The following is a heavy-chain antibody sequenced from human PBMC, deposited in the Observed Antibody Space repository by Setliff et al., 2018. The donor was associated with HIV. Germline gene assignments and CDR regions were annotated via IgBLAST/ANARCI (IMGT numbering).Heavy chain of an antibody. J-gene: IGHJ3*02. D-gene: IGHD2-15*01. CDR1: GGSLSSNSYY. Sequence: PSETLSLTCTVSVSGGSLSSNSYYWGWIRQPPGKGLEWIGNIYSSGSTYYNPSLKSRVTISVDTSKDQFTLKLSSVTAADTAVYFCATTARGTGGGVAFDIWGQGTMVTVSS. CDR3: ATTARGTGGGVAFDI. V-gene: IGHV4-39*01. CDR2: IYSSGST.